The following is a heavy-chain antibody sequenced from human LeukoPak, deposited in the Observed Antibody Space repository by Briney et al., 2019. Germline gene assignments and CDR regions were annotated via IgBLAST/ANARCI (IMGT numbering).Heavy chain of an antibody. Sequence: SETLSLTCAVYGGSFSGYYWSWIRQPPGKGLEWIGETNHSGSTNYNPSLKSRVTISVDTSKNQFSLKLSSVTAADTAVYYCARVRGNSRYFQHWGQGTLVTVSS. CDR2: TNHSGST. V-gene: IGHV4-34*01. J-gene: IGHJ1*01. D-gene: IGHD4-23*01. CDR3: ARVRGNSRYFQH. CDR1: GGSFSGYY.